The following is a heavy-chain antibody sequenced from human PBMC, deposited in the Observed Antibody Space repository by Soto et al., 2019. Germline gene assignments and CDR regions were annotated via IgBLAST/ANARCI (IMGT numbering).Heavy chain of an antibody. Sequence: SETLSLTCAVYGGSFSGYYWSWIRQPPGKGLEWIGEINHSGSTNCNPSLKSRVTISVDTSKNQFSLKMSSVTAADTAVYFCARGRVRGVINFDYWCQGTLVTVSS. CDR3: ARGRVRGVINFDY. D-gene: IGHD3-10*01. CDR2: INHSGST. V-gene: IGHV4-34*01. CDR1: GGSFSGYY. J-gene: IGHJ4*02.